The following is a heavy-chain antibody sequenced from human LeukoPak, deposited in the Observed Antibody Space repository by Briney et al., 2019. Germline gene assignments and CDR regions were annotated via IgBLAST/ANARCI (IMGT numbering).Heavy chain of an antibody. V-gene: IGHV4-4*07. CDR2: IYTSGST. CDR3: ASDNYGGVYY. CDR1: GGSFSSYY. D-gene: IGHD4-23*01. Sequence: PSETPALTCSVSGGSFSSYYWSWIRQPAGQGPEWIGRIYTSGSTNYNPSLKGRVTIQLDRPKNQFTLNLSSMPAGETAVYSFASDNYGGVYYWGQESLVTVSS. J-gene: IGHJ4*02.